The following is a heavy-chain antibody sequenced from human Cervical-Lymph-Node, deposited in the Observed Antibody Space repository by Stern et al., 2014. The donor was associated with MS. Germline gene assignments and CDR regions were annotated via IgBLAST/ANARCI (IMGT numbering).Heavy chain of an antibody. Sequence: VQLVESGGGVVQPGRSLRLSCAASGFTFSSYGMHWVRQAPGKGLEWVAVIWYDGSNKYYADSVKVRFTISRDNSKNTLYLQMNSLRAEDTAVYYCARDRGWERDAFDIWGQGTMVTVSS. D-gene: IGHD1-26*01. J-gene: IGHJ3*02. V-gene: IGHV3-33*01. CDR3: ARDRGWERDAFDI. CDR1: GFTFSSYG. CDR2: IWYDGSNK.